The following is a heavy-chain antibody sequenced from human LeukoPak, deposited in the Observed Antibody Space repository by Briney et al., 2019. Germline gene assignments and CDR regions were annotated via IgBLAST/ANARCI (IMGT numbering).Heavy chain of an antibody. CDR2: INPNSGET. Sequence: GASVKVCCKASGYTFTGYYMHWVRQAPGQGLEWLGWINPNSGETNYGQHFQGGVTLTADASINTAYMDLRRLTSDDTAVYYCAKGGVWFGELKNLLDPWGQGTRGTVSS. V-gene: IGHV1-2*02. CDR1: GYTFTGYY. D-gene: IGHD3-10*01. J-gene: IGHJ5*02. CDR3: AKGGVWFGELKNLLDP.